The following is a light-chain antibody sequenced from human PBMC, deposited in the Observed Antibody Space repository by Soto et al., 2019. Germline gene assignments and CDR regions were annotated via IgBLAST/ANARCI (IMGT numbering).Light chain of an antibody. V-gene: IGLV2-14*01. CDR3: SSYTSSNTRV. CDR2: QVS. Sequence: QSVLTQPASVSGSPGQSITISCTGNSSDVGGYTYVSWYQQHPGKAPKLMIYQVSNRPSGISNRFSGSKSGNTASLTISGRQTEDEADYYCSSYTSSNTRVLGGGTQVTVL. CDR1: SSDVGGYTY. J-gene: IGLJ3*02.